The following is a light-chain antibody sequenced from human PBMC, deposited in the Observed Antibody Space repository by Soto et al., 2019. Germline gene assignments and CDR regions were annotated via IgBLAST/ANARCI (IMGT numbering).Light chain of an antibody. Sequence: EIVMTQSPATLYVSPGERATLSCRASQSVSSNLDWYQQKPGQAPRLLIYGASTRATGIPARFSGSGSGTESTLTISSLQSEDFAVYYCQHFNNWPPPYTFGQGTKVDIK. CDR1: QSVSSN. CDR3: QHFNNWPPPYT. CDR2: GAS. V-gene: IGKV3-15*01. J-gene: IGKJ2*01.